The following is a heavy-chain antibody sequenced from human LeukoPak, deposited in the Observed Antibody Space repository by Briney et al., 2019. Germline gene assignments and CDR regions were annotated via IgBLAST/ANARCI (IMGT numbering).Heavy chain of an antibody. V-gene: IGHV3-74*01. D-gene: IGHD3-22*01. CDR1: GFTFSTYW. Sequence: GGSLRLSCAASGFTFSTYWMHWVRQAPGKGLAWVSRIKSDGSTNYADSVKGRFTISRDNAKNTVSLQMNSLRPEGTGVYYCARAPSEIGGYYPEYFRHWGQGTLVTVSS. J-gene: IGHJ1*01. CDR2: IKSDGST. CDR3: ARAPSEIGGYYPEYFRH.